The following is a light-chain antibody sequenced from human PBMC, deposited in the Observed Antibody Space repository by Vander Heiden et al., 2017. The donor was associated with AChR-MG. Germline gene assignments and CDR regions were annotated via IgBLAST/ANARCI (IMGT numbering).Light chain of an antibody. CDR3: MQRIEFPYT. CDR1: QSLLDSDDGNTY. Sequence: DIVMTQTPLSLPVTPGEPASISCRSSQSLLDSDDGNTYFDWYLQKPGQSPQLLIYTISYRASGVPDRFSGSGSGTDFTLKISRVEAEDVGVYYCMQRIEFPYTFGQGTKVEIK. J-gene: IGKJ1*01. CDR2: TIS. V-gene: IGKV2-40*01.